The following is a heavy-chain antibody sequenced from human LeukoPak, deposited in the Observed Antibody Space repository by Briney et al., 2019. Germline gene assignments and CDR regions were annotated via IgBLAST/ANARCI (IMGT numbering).Heavy chain of an antibody. J-gene: IGHJ4*02. CDR2: INHSGST. Sequence: SETLSLTCAVYGGSFSGYYWSWIRQPPGKGLEWIGEINHSGSTNYNPSLKSRVTISVDTSKNQFSLKLSSVTAADTAVYSCARGYCTNAVCSAGPTQAWGQGILVTVSS. V-gene: IGHV4-34*01. D-gene: IGHD2-8*01. CDR3: ARGYCTNAVCSAGPTQA. CDR1: GGSFSGYY.